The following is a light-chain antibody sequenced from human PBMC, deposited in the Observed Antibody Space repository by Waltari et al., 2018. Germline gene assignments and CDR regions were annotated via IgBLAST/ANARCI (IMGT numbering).Light chain of an antibody. CDR3: HQHDRSPES. V-gene: IGKV3-20*01. CDR2: GAS. Sequence: EIVFTQSPGTLSLSPGERATLSCRASQSVDSNYLAWHQQKPGQAPRLLIYGASNRATGIPDRFSGSGSGTDFTLTISRLEPEDFAVYYCHQHDRSPESFGQGTKVEMK. J-gene: IGKJ1*01. CDR1: QSVDSNY.